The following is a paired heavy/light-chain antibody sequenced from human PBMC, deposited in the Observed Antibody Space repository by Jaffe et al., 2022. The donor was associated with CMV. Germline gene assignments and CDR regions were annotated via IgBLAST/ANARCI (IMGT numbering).Light chain of an antibody. V-gene: IGKV3-20*01. CDR1: QSVSSSY. CDR3: QQYGSSSV. J-gene: IGKJ2*01. CDR2: GAS. Sequence: EIVLTQSPGTLSLSPGERATLSCRASQSVSSSYLAWYQQKPGQAPRLLIYGASSRATGIPDRFSGSGSGTDFTLTISRLEPEDFAVYYCQQYGSSSVFGQGTKLEIK.
Heavy chain of an antibody. J-gene: IGHJ6*02. V-gene: IGHV3-23*01. Sequence: EVQLLESGGGLVQPGGSLRLSCAASGFTFSSYAMSWVRQAPGKGLEWVSAISGSGGSTYYADSVKGRFTISRDNSKNTLYLQMNSLRAEDTAVYYCAKDRAIYHFQCPPPWGCDGMDVWGQGTTVTVSS. CDR1: GFTFSSYA. D-gene: IGHD2-8*02. CDR3: AKDRAIYHFQCPPPWGCDGMDV. CDR2: ISGSGGST.